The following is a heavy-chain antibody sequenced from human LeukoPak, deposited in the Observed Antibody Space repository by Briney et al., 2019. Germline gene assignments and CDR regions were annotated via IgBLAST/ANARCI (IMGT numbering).Heavy chain of an antibody. D-gene: IGHD7-27*01. CDR1: GGTFSSYA. V-gene: IGHV1-69*01. Sequence: SVKVSCKASGGTFSSYAISWVRQAPGQGLEWMGGIIPIFGTANYAQKFQGRVTITADESTSTAYMELSSLRSEDTAVHYCARGLREDWGSMDVWGKGTTVTVSS. CDR2: IIPIFGTA. J-gene: IGHJ6*03. CDR3: ARGLREDWGSMDV.